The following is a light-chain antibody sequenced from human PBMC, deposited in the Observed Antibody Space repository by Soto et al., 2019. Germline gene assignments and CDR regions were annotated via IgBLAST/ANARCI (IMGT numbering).Light chain of an antibody. V-gene: IGKV1-9*01. J-gene: IGKJ4*01. CDR3: QQLRSYPST. CDR2: DAS. Sequence: IQLTQSPSSLSASVGVRVTVTCRASQDIRNYLAWYQQKPGKAPKLLICDASTLYSGVPSRFSGSGSGTDFTLTISGLKPEDFAAYYCQQLRSYPSTFGGGTKVHI. CDR1: QDIRNY.